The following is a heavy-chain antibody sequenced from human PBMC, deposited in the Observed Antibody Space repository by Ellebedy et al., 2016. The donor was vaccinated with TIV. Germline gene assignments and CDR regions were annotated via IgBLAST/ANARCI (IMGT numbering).Heavy chain of an antibody. Sequence: ASVKVSCKASGYTFTSYFIHWVRQAPGQGLEWMGRIIPILGIANYAQKFQGRVTMTEDTSTDTVYMELSSLRSEDTAVYYCATHRKGNFGVVITDAFDIWGQGTMVTVSS. CDR1: GYTFTSYF. CDR3: ATHRKGNFGVVITDAFDI. J-gene: IGHJ3*02. D-gene: IGHD3-3*01. V-gene: IGHV1-46*01. CDR2: IIPILGIA.